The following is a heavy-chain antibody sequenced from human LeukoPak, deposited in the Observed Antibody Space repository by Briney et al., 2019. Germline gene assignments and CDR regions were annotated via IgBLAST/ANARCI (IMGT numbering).Heavy chain of an antibody. J-gene: IGHJ3*02. V-gene: IGHV4-61*08. CDR1: GGSISSGGYY. D-gene: IGHD4-17*01. CDR2: IYYSGST. Sequence: PSETLSLTCTVSGGSISSGGYYWSWIRQPPGKGLEWIGYIYYSGSTNYNPSLKSRVTISVDTSKNQFSLKLSSVTAADTAVYYCARVTVTAFDIWGQGTMVTVSS. CDR3: ARVTVTAFDI.